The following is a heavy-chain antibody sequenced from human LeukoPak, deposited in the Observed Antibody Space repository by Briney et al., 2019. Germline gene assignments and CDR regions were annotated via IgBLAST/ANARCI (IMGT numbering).Heavy chain of an antibody. J-gene: IGHJ3*02. D-gene: IGHD2-15*01. CDR1: GGSISSYY. V-gene: IGHV4-59*01. CDR3: ARDRGGSCYGCAFDI. CDR2: IYYSGST. Sequence: ASETLSLTCTVSGGSISSYYWSWIRQPPGKGLEWIGYIYYSGSTNYNPSLKSRVIISVDTSKNQFSLKLSSVAAADTAVYYCARDRGGSCYGCAFDIWGQGTMVTVSS.